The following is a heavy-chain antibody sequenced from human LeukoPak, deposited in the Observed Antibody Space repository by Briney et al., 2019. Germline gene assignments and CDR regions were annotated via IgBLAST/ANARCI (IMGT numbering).Heavy chain of an antibody. V-gene: IGHV3-33*01. Sequence: GGSLRLSCAASGFTFSNYGMHWVRQAPGQGLEWVAVTWYDGSNQYYGDSVKGRFTISRDNSKNTLYLQMNSLRAEDTAVYYCARDLTAMVREVAADYWGQGTLVTVSS. D-gene: IGHD3-10*01. J-gene: IGHJ4*02. CDR2: TWYDGSNQ. CDR3: ARDLTAMVREVAADY. CDR1: GFTFSNYG.